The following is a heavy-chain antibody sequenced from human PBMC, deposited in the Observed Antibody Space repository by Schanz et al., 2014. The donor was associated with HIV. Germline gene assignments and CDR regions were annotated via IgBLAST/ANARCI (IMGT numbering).Heavy chain of an antibody. CDR2: ISYDGSDK. CDR1: GFTFSSYG. D-gene: IGHD6-13*01. V-gene: IGHV3-30*18. CDR3: AKDDAGYSSSWHYYYYGMDV. J-gene: IGHJ6*02. Sequence: QVQLVESGGGVVQPGRSLRLSCAASGFTFSSYGIHWVRQAPGKGLEWVAMISYDGSDKYYADSVKGRFTISRDNSKSTLYLQMNSLRSDDTAVYYCAKDDAGYSSSWHYYYYGMDVWGQGTTVAVSS.